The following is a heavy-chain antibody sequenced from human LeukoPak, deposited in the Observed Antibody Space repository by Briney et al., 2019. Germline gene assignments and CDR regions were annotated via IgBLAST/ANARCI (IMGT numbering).Heavy chain of an antibody. CDR1: GFTFSSHW. CDR3: ARDKRIAVAAYDY. V-gene: IGHV3-7*01. Sequence: GGSLRLSCVGSGFTFSSHWMSWVRQAPGRGPEWVANIKQDGSGVDYVESVKGRFTISRDNAKNSLYLQMNSLRAEDTAVYYCARDKRIAVAAYDYWGQGTLVTVSS. J-gene: IGHJ4*02. CDR2: IKQDGSGV. D-gene: IGHD6-19*01.